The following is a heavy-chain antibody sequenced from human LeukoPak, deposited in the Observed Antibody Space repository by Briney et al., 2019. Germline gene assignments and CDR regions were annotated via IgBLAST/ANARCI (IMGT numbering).Heavy chain of an antibody. V-gene: IGHV4-30-4*01. CDR3: ARENNDYGGKKAFDC. D-gene: IGHD4-23*01. CDR2: IHYRGNT. CDR1: GGSSRSGDYF. Sequence: KTSQTLSLTCAVSGGSSRSGDYFWSWIRQPPGKGLEWNGHIHYRGNTYYNPSLKSRVSISVDTSKNQFSLKLSSVTVADTAVYYCARENNDYGGKKAFDCWGQGTLVTVSS. J-gene: IGHJ4*02.